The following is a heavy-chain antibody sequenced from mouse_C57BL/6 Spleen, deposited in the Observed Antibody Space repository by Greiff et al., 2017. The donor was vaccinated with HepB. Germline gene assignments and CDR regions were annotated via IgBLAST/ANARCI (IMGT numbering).Heavy chain of an antibody. Sequence: QVQLKQSGAELVKPGASVKLSCKASGYTFTSYWMHWVKQRPGQGLEWIGMIHPNSGSTNYNEKFKSKATLTVDKSSSTAYMQLSSLTSEDSAVYYCARFLNYYGSSYWYFDVWGTGTTVTVSS. V-gene: IGHV1-64*01. CDR3: ARFLNYYGSSYWYFDV. CDR2: IHPNSGST. CDR1: GYTFTSYW. J-gene: IGHJ1*03. D-gene: IGHD1-1*01.